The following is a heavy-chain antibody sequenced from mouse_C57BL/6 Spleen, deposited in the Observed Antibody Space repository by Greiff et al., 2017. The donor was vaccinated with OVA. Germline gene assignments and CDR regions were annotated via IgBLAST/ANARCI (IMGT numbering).Heavy chain of an antibody. D-gene: IGHD1-1*01. CDR3: VLSSSPYYFDY. CDR2: IRSKSSNYAT. CDR1: APHPKPYS. V-gene: IGHV10-3*01. J-gene: IGHJ2*01. Sequence: EVKLLESGGGLVASKGSLKLSCAASAPHPKPYSMHWVRQAPGKGLEWVARIRSKSSNYATYYADSVKDRFTISRDDSQSMLYLQMNNLKTEDTAMYYCVLSSSPYYFDYWGQGTTLTVSS.